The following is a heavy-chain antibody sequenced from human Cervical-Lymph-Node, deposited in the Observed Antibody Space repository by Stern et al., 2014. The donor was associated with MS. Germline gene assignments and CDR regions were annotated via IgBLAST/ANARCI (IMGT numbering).Heavy chain of an antibody. CDR2: ISDTGTT. D-gene: IGHD2-21*02. V-gene: IGHV4-59*02. CDR3: ARDPSTTASDWFFDL. J-gene: IGHJ2*01. Sequence: VQLEESGPGLVKPSETLSLTCTVSGGAVSDYYWTWIRQRPGKGLEWIGYISDTGTTNYNPSLPSRVTITLDTSQNQVSLRLRSVTAADTAVYYCARDPSTTASDWFFDLWGRGSLVTVSS. CDR1: GGAVSDYY.